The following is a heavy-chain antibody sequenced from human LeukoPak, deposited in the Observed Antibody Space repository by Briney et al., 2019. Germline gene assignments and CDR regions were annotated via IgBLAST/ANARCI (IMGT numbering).Heavy chain of an antibody. D-gene: IGHD1-1*01. V-gene: IGHV3-30*18. CDR2: ISDDARNK. CDR3: AKGVAISIWNAIDV. Sequence: GGSLRLSCAASGFPFSGYGMNWVRQAPGKGMEWVTVISDDARNKNYADSVKGRFTIYRDNAKNSLYLQMNSLRVEDTAVYYCAKGVAISIWNAIDVWGQGTLVTVSS. J-gene: IGHJ4*02. CDR1: GFPFSGYG.